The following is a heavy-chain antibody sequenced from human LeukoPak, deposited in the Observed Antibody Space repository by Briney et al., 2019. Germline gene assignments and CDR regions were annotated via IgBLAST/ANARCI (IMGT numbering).Heavy chain of an antibody. CDR3: ATRTRDSWMRGYGYYFDY. D-gene: IGHD5-12*01. Sequence: ASVKVSCKVSGYTLTELSMHWVRQAPGKGLEWMGGFDPEDGETIYAQKFQGRVTMTEDTSTDTAYMELSSLRSEDTAVYYCATRTRDSWMRGYGYYFDYWGQGTLVTVSS. CDR2: FDPEDGET. CDR1: GYTLTELS. J-gene: IGHJ4*02. V-gene: IGHV1-24*01.